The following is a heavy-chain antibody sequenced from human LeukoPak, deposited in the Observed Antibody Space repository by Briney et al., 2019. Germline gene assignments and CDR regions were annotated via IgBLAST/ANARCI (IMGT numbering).Heavy chain of an antibody. Sequence: ASAKVSCKASGYTFTSYYMHWVRQAPGQGLEWMGIINPSGGSTSYAQKFQGRVTMTRDTSTSTVYMELSSLRSEDTAVYYCARGLGWFGESHYGMDVWGQGTTVTVSS. CDR3: ARGLGWFGESHYGMDV. D-gene: IGHD3-10*01. J-gene: IGHJ6*02. CDR2: INPSGGST. V-gene: IGHV1-46*01. CDR1: GYTFTSYY.